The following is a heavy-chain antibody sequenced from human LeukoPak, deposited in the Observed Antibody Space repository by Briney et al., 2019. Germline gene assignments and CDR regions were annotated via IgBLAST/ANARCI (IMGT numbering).Heavy chain of an antibody. J-gene: IGHJ6*02. CDR2: ISSSSSYI. D-gene: IGHD2-2*01. CDR1: GFTFSSYS. Sequence: GGSLRLSCAASGFTFSSYSMNWVRQAPGKGLEWVSSISSSSSYIYYADSVKGRFTISRDNAKNSLYLQMNSLRAEDTAVYYCGVVPAARFYGVDVWGQGTTVTVSS. CDR3: GVVPAARFYGVDV. V-gene: IGHV3-21*01.